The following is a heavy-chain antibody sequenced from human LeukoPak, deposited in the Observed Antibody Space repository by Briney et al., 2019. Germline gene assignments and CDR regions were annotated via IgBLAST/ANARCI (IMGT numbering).Heavy chain of an antibody. V-gene: IGHV4-39*07. CDR3: ARESIAARPYDY. CDR1: GGFISISTHY. Sequence: SETLSLTCSLSGGFISISTHYWGWLRQTPGKGLEWIGSVFYSGTTYFNPSLNGRLTISVDTSKNQFSLKLSSVTAADTAVYYCARESIAARPYDYWGQGTLVTVSS. D-gene: IGHD6-6*01. CDR2: VFYSGTT. J-gene: IGHJ4*02.